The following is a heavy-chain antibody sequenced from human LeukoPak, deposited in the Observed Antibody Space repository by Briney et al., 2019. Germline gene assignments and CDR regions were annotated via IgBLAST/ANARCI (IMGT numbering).Heavy chain of an antibody. CDR2: IDRDGSRI. CDR3: VRGNDYGGPHY. J-gene: IGHJ4*02. Sequence: GGSLRLSCAVSGFTFSSYWMHWVRQAPGKGLVWVSRIDRDGSRINYADSVKGRFTISRDNGKNTLFLQMNGLRAEDAAVYYCVRGNDYGGPHYWGQGTLVTVSS. CDR1: GFTFSSYW. D-gene: IGHD4-23*01. V-gene: IGHV3-74*01.